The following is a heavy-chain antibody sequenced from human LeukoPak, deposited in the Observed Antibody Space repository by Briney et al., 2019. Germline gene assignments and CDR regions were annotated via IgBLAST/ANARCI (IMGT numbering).Heavy chain of an antibody. J-gene: IGHJ6*03. V-gene: IGHV4-34*01. CDR3: ATFSSGWYPYYMDV. Sequence: SETLSLTCAVYGGSFSGYYWTWIRQPPGKGLEWIGEINHSGSTNYNPSLKSRVTISVDTSKNQFSLKLSSVTAADTAVYYCATFSSGWYPYYMDVWGKGTTVTVSS. D-gene: IGHD6-19*01. CDR1: GGSFSGYY. CDR2: INHSGST.